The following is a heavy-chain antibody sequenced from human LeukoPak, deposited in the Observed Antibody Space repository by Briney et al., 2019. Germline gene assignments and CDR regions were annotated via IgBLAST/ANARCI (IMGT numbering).Heavy chain of an antibody. CDR1: GYIFTGYY. V-gene: IGHV1-2*02. CDR3: ARDRLAVAGSYFDY. CDR2: INPDSGDT. Sequence: ASVKVSCKASGYIFTGYYLHWVRQAPGQGLESMGWINPDSGDTNYAQKFQGRVTMTRDTSISTAYMELSRLRSDDTAVYYCARDRLAVAGSYFDYWGQGTLVTVSS. D-gene: IGHD6-19*01. J-gene: IGHJ4*02.